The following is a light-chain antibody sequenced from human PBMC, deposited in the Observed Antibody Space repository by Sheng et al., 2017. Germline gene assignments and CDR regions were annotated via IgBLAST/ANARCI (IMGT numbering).Light chain of an antibody. CDR2: AAS. CDR3: QQSFEIPRT. V-gene: IGKV1-39*01. J-gene: IGKJ1*01. CDR1: QNIRTH. Sequence: DIQMTQSPSSLSASVGDRVTITCRASQNIRTHLNWYQQKPGKAPQLLIYAASNLQSGVPSRFSGSGSGTEFTLTISSLQPEDFAAYYCQQSFEIPRTFGQGTKVDVK.